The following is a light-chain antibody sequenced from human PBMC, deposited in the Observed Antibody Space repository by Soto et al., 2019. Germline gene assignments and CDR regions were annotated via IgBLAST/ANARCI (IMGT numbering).Light chain of an antibody. CDR1: QSVSSSY. V-gene: IGKV3-20*01. J-gene: IGKJ3*01. CDR3: QHSGTSAR. CDR2: DTS. Sequence: EIVLTQSPGTLSLSPGERATLSCRASQSVSSSYLAWYQQKPGQAPRLLIYDTSDRATGIPGRFSASAAGTDFTLTISRQEPEDFALYYCQHSGTSARFGPGTKVDIK.